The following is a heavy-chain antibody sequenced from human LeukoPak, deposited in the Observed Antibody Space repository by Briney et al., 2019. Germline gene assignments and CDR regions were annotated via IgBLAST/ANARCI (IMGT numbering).Heavy chain of an antibody. CDR3: AKFFTGEYVRAFDV. Sequence: GGSLRLSCAASGFTFSSYSLNWVRQAPGRGLEWVAVISYDGSNKYYADSVKGRFTISRDNSKNTLYLQMNSLRAEDTAVYYCAKFFTGEYVRAFDVWGQGTMVTVSS. D-gene: IGHD3-10*02. V-gene: IGHV3-30*18. CDR1: GFTFSSYS. CDR2: ISYDGSNK. J-gene: IGHJ3*01.